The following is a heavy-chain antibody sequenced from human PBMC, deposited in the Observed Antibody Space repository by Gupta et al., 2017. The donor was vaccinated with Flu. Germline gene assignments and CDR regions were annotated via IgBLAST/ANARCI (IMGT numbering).Heavy chain of an antibody. CDR3: AKDFRAWIQLWSLDD. Sequence: QVQLVESGGGVVQPGRSLSLSCAASGFPFSWFAMHWVRQAPGKGREWGAGISDGGSDQYYEDSGKGRFTISRDNSKNTRYLQMNSLRADDTAVYYCAKDFRAWIQLWSLDDGGQGTPVTVSS. V-gene: IGHV3-30*18. CDR1: GFPFSWFA. D-gene: IGHD5-18*01. J-gene: IGHJ4*02. CDR2: ISDGGSDQ.